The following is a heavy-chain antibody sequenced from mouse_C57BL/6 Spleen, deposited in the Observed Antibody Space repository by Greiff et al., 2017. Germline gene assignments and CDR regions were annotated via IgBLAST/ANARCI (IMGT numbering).Heavy chain of an antibody. D-gene: IGHD1-1*02. CDR3: AGDLGGPFDY. CDR2: ISDGGGYT. Sequence: EVQLVESGGGLVKPGGSLKLSCAASGFTFSSYAMSWVRQTPEKRLEWVATISDGGGYTYYPDNVKGRFTISRDNAKNTLYLQMSHLKSEDTAMYYCAGDLGGPFDYWGQGTTLTVSS. J-gene: IGHJ2*01. CDR1: GFTFSSYA. V-gene: IGHV5-4*01.